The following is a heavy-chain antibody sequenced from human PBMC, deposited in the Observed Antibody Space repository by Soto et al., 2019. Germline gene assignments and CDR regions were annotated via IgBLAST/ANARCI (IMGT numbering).Heavy chain of an antibody. CDR2: ISYDGSNK. CDR1: GFTFSSYG. J-gene: IGHJ6*01. CDR3: AVNGYSSGWYKSRLYSYYGMDV. D-gene: IGHD6-19*01. Sequence: QVQLVESGGGVVQPGRSLRLSCAASGFTFSSYGMHWVRQAPGKGLEWVAVISYDGSNKYYADSVKGRFTISRDNSKNTLYLQMNSLRAEDTAVYYCAVNGYSSGWYKSRLYSYYGMDVWGQGTTVTVSS. V-gene: IGHV3-30*03.